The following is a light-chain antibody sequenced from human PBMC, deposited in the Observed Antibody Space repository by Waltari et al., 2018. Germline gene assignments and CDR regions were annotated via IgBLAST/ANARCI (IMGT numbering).Light chain of an antibody. CDR3: QHYLRLPVT. V-gene: IGKV3-20*01. Sequence: EVALTQSPGTLSLSVGDRATVSCRASESVSRALAWYQQKPGQAPRLLIYGASTRATGIPDRFSGSDSGTDFSLTISRLEPDDFAVYYCQHYLRLPVTFGQGTTVEI. J-gene: IGKJ1*01. CDR2: GAS. CDR1: ESVSRA.